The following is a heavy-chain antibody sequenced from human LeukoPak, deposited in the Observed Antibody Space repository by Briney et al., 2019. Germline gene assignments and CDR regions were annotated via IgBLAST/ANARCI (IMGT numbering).Heavy chain of an antibody. J-gene: IGHJ4*02. CDR1: GFSFNNYA. Sequence: GGSLRLSCVASGFSFNNYAMNWVRQAPGKGLEWVSLIIGSSGSTFYADSVKGRFTISRDKSKNTLYLQMNSLRAEDTALYYCAPGPRGVPPEVDYWGQGTLVTVSS. D-gene: IGHD3-10*01. V-gene: IGHV3-23*01. CDR3: APGPRGVPPEVDY. CDR2: IIGSSGST.